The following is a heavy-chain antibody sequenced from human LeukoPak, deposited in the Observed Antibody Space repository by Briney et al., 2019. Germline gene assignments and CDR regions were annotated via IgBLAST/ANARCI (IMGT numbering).Heavy chain of an antibody. V-gene: IGHV4-38-2*01. CDR3: ASASYGYEGFDY. CDR2: ISHSGNT. D-gene: IGHD5-18*01. CDR1: GFSISSGEY. J-gene: IGHJ4*02. Sequence: SETLSLTCAVSGFSISSGEYWGWIRQPPGEGLEWIGSISHSGNTYYNPSLESRATISADTSKDQFSLKLSFVTAAETAVYYCASASYGYEGFDYWGQGTLVTVSS.